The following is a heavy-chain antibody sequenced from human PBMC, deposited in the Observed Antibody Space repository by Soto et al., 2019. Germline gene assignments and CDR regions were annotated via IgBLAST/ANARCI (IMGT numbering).Heavy chain of an antibody. Sequence: PWQTLSLPFAISGDSVSINSAAWNWIRQSPSRGLEWLGRTYYRSKWYNDYAVSVKSRITINPDTSKNQFSLQLNSVTPEDTAVYYCARDLGSDEGRYSSSWYGGYYGMDVWGQGTTVTVSS. CDR1: GDSVSINSAA. D-gene: IGHD6-13*01. CDR2: TYYRSKWYN. V-gene: IGHV6-1*01. J-gene: IGHJ6*02. CDR3: ARDLGSDEGRYSSSWYGGYYGMDV.